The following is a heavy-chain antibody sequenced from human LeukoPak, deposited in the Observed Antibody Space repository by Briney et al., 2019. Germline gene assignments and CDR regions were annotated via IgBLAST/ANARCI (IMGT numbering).Heavy chain of an antibody. Sequence: GRSLRLSCAASGFTFDDYAMPWVRQAPGKGLEWVSGISWNSGSIGYADSVKGRFTISRDNAKNSLYLQMNSLRAEDTALYYCAKGFIPFYYYYGMDVWGQGTTVTVTS. V-gene: IGHV3-9*01. CDR3: AKGFIPFYYYYGMDV. J-gene: IGHJ6*02. D-gene: IGHD2-21*01. CDR1: GFTFDDYA. CDR2: ISWNSGSI.